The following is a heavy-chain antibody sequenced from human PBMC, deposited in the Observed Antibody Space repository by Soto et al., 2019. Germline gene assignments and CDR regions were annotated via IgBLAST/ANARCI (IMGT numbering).Heavy chain of an antibody. CDR2: ISGGST. V-gene: IGHV3-23*01. Sequence: QPGGSLRLSCAASGFTFSSYAMSWVRQAPGKGLEWVSAISGGSTYYADSVKGRFTISRDNSKNTLYLQMNSLRAEDTAVYYCAKAKQLAYDFWSSYFDYWGQGTLVTVSS. D-gene: IGHD3-3*01. CDR1: GFTFSSYA. J-gene: IGHJ4*02. CDR3: AKAKQLAYDFWSSYFDY.